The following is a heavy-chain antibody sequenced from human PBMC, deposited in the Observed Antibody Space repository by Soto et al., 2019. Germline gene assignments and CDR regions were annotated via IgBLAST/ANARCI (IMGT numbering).Heavy chain of an antibody. V-gene: IGHV3-23*01. Sequence: EVHLLDSGGGLVQPGGSLRLSCAASGFTFSNYAMSWVRQAPGKGLEWVSTISGSGDTTFYADSVKGRFTVSSDDSKNTLYLQMNSLRAEDTAVYYCAKSIVRWAYYFDYWGQGTLVTVSS. CDR2: ISGSGDTT. CDR1: GFTFSNYA. CDR3: AKSIVRWAYYFDY. D-gene: IGHD3-10*01. J-gene: IGHJ4*02.